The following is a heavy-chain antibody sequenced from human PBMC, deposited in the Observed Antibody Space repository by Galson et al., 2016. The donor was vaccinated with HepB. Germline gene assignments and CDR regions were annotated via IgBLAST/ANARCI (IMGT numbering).Heavy chain of an antibody. D-gene: IGHD2/OR15-2a*01. CDR3: LSWGLSSNY. CDR1: GFIFSSQW. J-gene: IGHJ4*02. Sequence: LRLSCATSGFIFSSQWMNWVRHPPEKGLEWVANINPGGDETRYVDSVKGRFTVSRDNAKNSLYLQMDSLRAEDTAVYYCLSWGLSSNYWGQGALVTVSS. CDR2: INPGGDET. V-gene: IGHV3-7*01.